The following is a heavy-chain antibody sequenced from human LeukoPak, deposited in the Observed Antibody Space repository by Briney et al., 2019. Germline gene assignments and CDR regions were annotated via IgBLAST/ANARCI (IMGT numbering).Heavy chain of an antibody. J-gene: IGHJ4*02. Sequence: GGSLRLSCAASGFTFEDYGMSWVRQAPGKGLEWVSGINWNGGSTDYADSVKGRFTISRDNAKNSLYLQMNSLRAEDTALYYCAREVEYYDSSGHDYWGQGTLVTVSS. V-gene: IGHV3-20*04. CDR3: AREVEYYDSSGHDY. D-gene: IGHD3-22*01. CDR1: GFTFEDYG. CDR2: INWNGGST.